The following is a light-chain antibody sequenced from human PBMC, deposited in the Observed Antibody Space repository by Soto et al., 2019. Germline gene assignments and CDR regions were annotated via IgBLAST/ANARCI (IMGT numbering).Light chain of an antibody. CDR3: CSYAGTSTYV. Sequence: LTQPASVSGSPGQSITISCTGTSSDVGSFNLVSWYQQHPGKAPKLMIYEVTKRPSGVSNRFSGSKSGNTASLTISGLQAEDEADYYCCSYAGTSTYVFGTGTKVTVL. J-gene: IGLJ1*01. V-gene: IGLV2-23*02. CDR1: SSDVGSFNL. CDR2: EVT.